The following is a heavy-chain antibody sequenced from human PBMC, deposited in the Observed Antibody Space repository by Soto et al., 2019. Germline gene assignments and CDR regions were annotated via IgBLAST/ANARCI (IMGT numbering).Heavy chain of an antibody. D-gene: IGHD6-13*01. J-gene: IGHJ5*02. CDR1: GGSISSSNW. CDR2: IYHSGST. V-gene: IGHV4-4*02. Sequence: SETLSLTCAVSGGSISSSNWWSWVRQPPGKGLEWIGEIYHSGSTNYNPSLKSRVTISVDKSKNQFSLKLSSVTAADTAVYYCARRPGSSSRLPFPNWFDPWGQGTLVTVSS. CDR3: ARRPGSSSRLPFPNWFDP.